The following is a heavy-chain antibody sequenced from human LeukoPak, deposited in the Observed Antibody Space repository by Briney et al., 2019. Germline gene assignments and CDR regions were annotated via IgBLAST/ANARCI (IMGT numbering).Heavy chain of an antibody. V-gene: IGHV1-2*02. CDR2: INPNSGGT. CDR3: AREGGHGYDAFDI. Sequence: ASAKVSCKASGYTFTGYYMHWVRQAPGQGLEWMGWINPNSGGTNYAQKFQGRVTMTRDTSISTAYMELSRLRSDDTAVYYCAREGGHGYDAFDIWGQGTMVTVSS. CDR1: GYTFTGYY. D-gene: IGHD5-24*01. J-gene: IGHJ3*02.